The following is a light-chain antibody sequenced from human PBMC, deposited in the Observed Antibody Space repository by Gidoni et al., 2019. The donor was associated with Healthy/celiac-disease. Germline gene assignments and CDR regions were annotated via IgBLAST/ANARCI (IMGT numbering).Light chain of an antibody. CDR1: QSVSSY. J-gene: IGKJ4*01. Sequence: EIVLTQSPATLSVSPGERGTLSGRASQSVSSYLAWYQQKPGKAPRLLIYAAANRATGIPARFSGSGSGTDFTLTISSLEPEDFAVYYCQQRSNWLRTFGGGTKVEIK. CDR3: QQRSNWLRT. CDR2: AAA. V-gene: IGKV3-11*01.